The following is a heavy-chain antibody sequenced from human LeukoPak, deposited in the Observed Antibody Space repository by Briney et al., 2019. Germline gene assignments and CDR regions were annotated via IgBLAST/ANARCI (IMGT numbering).Heavy chain of an antibody. J-gene: IGHJ4*02. CDR3: ARGIAVAGQGFDY. Sequence: PSETLSFTCAVYGGPFSGYYWSWIRQPPGKWLEWIGEINHSGSTNYNPSLKSRVIISVDTSKNQFSLKLSSVTAADTAVYYCARGIAVAGQGFDYWGQGTLVTVSS. V-gene: IGHV4-34*01. D-gene: IGHD6-19*01. CDR1: GGPFSGYY. CDR2: INHSGST.